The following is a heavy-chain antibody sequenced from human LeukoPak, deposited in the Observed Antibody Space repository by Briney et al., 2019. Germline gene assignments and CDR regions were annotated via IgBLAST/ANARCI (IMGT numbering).Heavy chain of an antibody. CDR1: GFTFDDYG. J-gene: IGHJ4*02. CDR3: ARDSYYYDSSGYPILEYYFDY. V-gene: IGHV3-20*04. CDR2: INWNGGST. D-gene: IGHD3-22*01. Sequence: GGSLRLSCAASGFTFDDYGMSWVRQAPGKGLEWVSGINWNGGSTGCADSVKGRFTISRDNAKNSLYLQMNSLRAEDTALYYCARDSYYYDSSGYPILEYYFDYWGQGTLVTVSS.